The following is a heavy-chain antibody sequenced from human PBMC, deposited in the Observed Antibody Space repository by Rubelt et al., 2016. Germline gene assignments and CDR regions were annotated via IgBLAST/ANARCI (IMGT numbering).Heavy chain of an antibody. CDR2: INHSGST. CDR3: ARGGYGGNSGEIPTRH. Sequence: QVQLQQWGAGLLKPSETLSLTCAVYGGSFSGYYWSWIRQPPGKVLEWIGEINHSGSTNYNPSLKIGGSMSVNTSRNQFALKLRSVTAADTAVDYCARGGYGGNSGEIPTRHWGQGTLVTVSS. V-gene: IGHV4-34*01. D-gene: IGHD4-23*01. J-gene: IGHJ4*02. CDR1: GGSFSGYY.